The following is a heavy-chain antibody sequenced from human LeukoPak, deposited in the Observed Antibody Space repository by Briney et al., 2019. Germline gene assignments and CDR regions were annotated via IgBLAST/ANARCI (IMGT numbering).Heavy chain of an antibody. V-gene: IGHV3-23*01. Sequence: PGESLRLSCAASGFSFNSYAMYWVRQPPGKGLEWVSTIDAGGGATYYADSVKGLFTISRDNSKSTFYLQMNSLRADDTAVYFCAKGSGSGWYGWFAPWGQGTLVTVSS. D-gene: IGHD6-19*01. CDR1: GFSFNSYA. CDR2: IDAGGGAT. CDR3: AKGSGSGWYGWFAP. J-gene: IGHJ5*02.